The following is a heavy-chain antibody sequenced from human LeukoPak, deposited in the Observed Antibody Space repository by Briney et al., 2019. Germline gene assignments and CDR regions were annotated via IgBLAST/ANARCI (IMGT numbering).Heavy chain of an antibody. CDR3: ARNYYERTIFDY. CDR1: GFTFTSYG. V-gene: IGHV3-23*01. J-gene: IGHJ4*02. CDR2: ISGGGGST. D-gene: IGHD3-22*01. Sequence: GGSLRLSCAASGFTFTSYGMSWVRQAPGKGLEWVSAISGGGGSTYYADSVRGRFTISRGNSKNTLYLQMNSLRAEDTAVYYCARNYYERTIFDYWGQGTLVTVSS.